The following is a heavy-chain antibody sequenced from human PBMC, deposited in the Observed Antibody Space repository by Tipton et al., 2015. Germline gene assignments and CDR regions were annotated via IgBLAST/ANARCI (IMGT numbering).Heavy chain of an antibody. J-gene: IGHJ5*02. Sequence: TLSLTCTVSGASISGTSYYWGWIRQPPGKGLEWIGSIYDSGSTYYNPSLKSRVTISVDTSKNQFSLKLRSVTAADTAVYYCARRGRSGRWDWFDPWGHGTLVTVSS. V-gene: IGHV4-39*07. D-gene: IGHD6-19*01. CDR2: IYDSGST. CDR1: GASISGTSYY. CDR3: ARRGRSGRWDWFDP.